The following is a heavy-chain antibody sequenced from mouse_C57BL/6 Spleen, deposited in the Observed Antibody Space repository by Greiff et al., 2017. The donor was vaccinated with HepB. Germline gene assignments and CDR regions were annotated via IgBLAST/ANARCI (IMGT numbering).Heavy chain of an antibody. CDR3: ARRRTGTLWYFDV. CDR1: GYTFTSYW. Sequence: QVQLKQPGAELVKPGASVKLSCKASGYTFTSYWMHWVKQRPGRGLEWIGRIDPNSGGTKYNEKFKSKATLTVDKPSSTAYMQLSSLTSEDSAVYYCARRRTGTLWYFDVWGTGTTVTVSS. V-gene: IGHV1-72*01. D-gene: IGHD4-1*01. J-gene: IGHJ1*03. CDR2: IDPNSGGT.